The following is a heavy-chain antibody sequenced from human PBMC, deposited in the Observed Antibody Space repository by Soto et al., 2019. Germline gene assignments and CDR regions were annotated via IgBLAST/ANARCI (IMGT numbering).Heavy chain of an antibody. D-gene: IGHD6-25*01. CDR3: ARGSIAAATHFDY. Sequence: QVQLVQSGAEVKKPGSSVKVSCKASGGTFSNYAISWVRQAPGQGLEWMGSIMPMFGAANYAQKFQGTVTITADESTTKVYMELSNRRSEDPAVYFGARGSIAAATHFDYWGQGTLITVSS. V-gene: IGHV1-69*01. J-gene: IGHJ4*02. CDR2: IMPMFGAA. CDR1: GGTFSNYA.